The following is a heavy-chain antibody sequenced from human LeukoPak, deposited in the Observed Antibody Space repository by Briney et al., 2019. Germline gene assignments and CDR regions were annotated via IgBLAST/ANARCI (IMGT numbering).Heavy chain of an antibody. Sequence: PGGSLRLSCAASGFTFSSYEMNWVRQAPGKGLEWVSYISSSGSNIYYAGSVKGRFTISRDNAKNSLYLQMNSLRAEDTAVYYCAREIKSFGYYDSSGYYRGSAFDIWGQGTMVTVSS. CDR1: GFTFSSYE. V-gene: IGHV3-48*03. CDR3: AREIKSFGYYDSSGYYRGSAFDI. J-gene: IGHJ3*02. CDR2: ISSSGSNI. D-gene: IGHD3-22*01.